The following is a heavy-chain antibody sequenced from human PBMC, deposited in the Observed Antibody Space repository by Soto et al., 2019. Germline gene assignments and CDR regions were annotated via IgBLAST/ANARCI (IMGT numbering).Heavy chain of an antibody. CDR2: IYPGDSES. CDR1: GYIFTTYW. Sequence: PGESLKISCQGSGYIFTTYWIGWVRQMPGKGLEWMGIIYPGDSESRYSPSFQGQVTISADKSISTAYLQWSSLRASDTAMYYCARLPDGVTQYGMDVWGQGTTVTVSS. V-gene: IGHV5-51*01. J-gene: IGHJ6*02. CDR3: ARLPDGVTQYGMDV. D-gene: IGHD2-8*01.